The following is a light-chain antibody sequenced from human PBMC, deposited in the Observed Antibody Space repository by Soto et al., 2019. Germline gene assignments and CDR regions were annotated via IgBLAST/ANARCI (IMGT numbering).Light chain of an antibody. CDR1: QSVTGNY. CDR2: GAS. V-gene: IGKV3-20*01. CDR3: QQYGSSPPIT. Sequence: EIVLTQSPGTLSLSPGERATLSGGASQSVTGNYLAWYQQKPGQAPRLLIYGASSRATGIPDRFSGSGSGTDFTLTISRLEPEDFAVYYCQQYGSSPPITFGQGTRLEIK. J-gene: IGKJ5*01.